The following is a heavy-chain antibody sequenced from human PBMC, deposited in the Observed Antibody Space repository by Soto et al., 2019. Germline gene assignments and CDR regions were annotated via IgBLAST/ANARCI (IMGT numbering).Heavy chain of an antibody. CDR1: GFTFSSYA. CDR2: ISGSGGST. Sequence: EVQLLESGGGLVQPGGSLRLSCAASGFTFSSYAMSWVRQAPGKGLEWVSAISGSGGSTYYADSVKGRFTISRDNSKNTVYLQMNSLRAEDTAVYYCATDLGYSSSWYADYWGQGTLVTVSS. J-gene: IGHJ4*02. CDR3: ATDLGYSSSWYADY. V-gene: IGHV3-23*01. D-gene: IGHD6-13*01.